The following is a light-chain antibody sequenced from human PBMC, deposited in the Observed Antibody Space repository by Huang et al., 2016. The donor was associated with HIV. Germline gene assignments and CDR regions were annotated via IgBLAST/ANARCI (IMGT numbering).Light chain of an antibody. CDR3: QQYGSSPPYT. CDR2: GAS. CDR1: QSISSTF. V-gene: IGKV3-20*01. J-gene: IGKJ2*01. Sequence: EIVLTQSPGTLSLSPGERATLSCRASQSISSTFLAWYQQKPGQAPRLLIYGASSRAIGIPDRFGGSGSGTDFTLTISRLEPEDFAVYYCQQYGSSPPYTFGQGTKLEIK.